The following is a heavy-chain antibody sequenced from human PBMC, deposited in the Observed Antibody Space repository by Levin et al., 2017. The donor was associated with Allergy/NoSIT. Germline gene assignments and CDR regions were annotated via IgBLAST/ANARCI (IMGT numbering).Heavy chain of an antibody. CDR1: GYTFTSYD. D-gene: IGHD6-13*01. CDR3: ARAHASAGFLYYGMAV. Sequence: ASVKVSCKASGYTFTSYDINWVRQATGQGLEWMGWMNPNSGNTGYAQKFQGRVTMTRNTSIDTAYMELSSLRSEDTAVYYCARAHASAGFLYYGMAVWGQGTTVTVSS. V-gene: IGHV1-8*01. J-gene: IGHJ6*02. CDR2: MNPNSGNT.